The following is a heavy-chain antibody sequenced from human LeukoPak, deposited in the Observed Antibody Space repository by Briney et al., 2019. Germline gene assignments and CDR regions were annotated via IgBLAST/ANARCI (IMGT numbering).Heavy chain of an antibody. CDR1: GFTFSSYG. V-gene: IGHV3-30*18. CDR3: AKDGGSGSYYNRAFDY. D-gene: IGHD3-10*01. J-gene: IGHJ4*02. Sequence: GGSLRLSCAASGFTFSSYGMHWVRQAPGKGLEWVAVISYDGSNKYYADSVKGRFTISRDNSKNTLYLQMNGLRAEDTAVCYCAKDGGSGSYYNRAFDYWGQGTLVTVSS. CDR2: ISYDGSNK.